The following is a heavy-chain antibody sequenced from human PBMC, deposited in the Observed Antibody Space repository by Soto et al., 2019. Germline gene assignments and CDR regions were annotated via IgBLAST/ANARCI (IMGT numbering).Heavy chain of an antibody. CDR1: GGSISSSSYY. J-gene: IGHJ4*02. V-gene: IGHV4-39*01. Sequence: PSETLSLTCTVSGGSISSSSYYWGWIRQPPGKGLEWIGSIYYSGSTYYNPSLKSRVTISVDTSKNQFSLKLSSVTAADTAVYYCARPDGYNYSFDYWGQGTMVTVYS. CDR2: IYYSGST. CDR3: ARPDGYNYSFDY. D-gene: IGHD5-12*01.